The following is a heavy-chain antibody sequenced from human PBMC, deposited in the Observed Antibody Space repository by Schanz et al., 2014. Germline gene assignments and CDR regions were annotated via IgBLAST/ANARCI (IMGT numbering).Heavy chain of an antibody. J-gene: IGHJ6*03. CDR3: ARPSDSSWCMDV. V-gene: IGHV3-23*01. CDR2: IVGGGGRT. Sequence: EVQLLESGGGLVRPGGSLRLSCAASGFTFSSFTMNWVRQAPGKGLEWVSSIVGGGGRTYYADSVKGRFTISRDNSKNTRYLQMNSLRVEDTAVYYCARPSDSSWCMDVWGKGATVTVSS. D-gene: IGHD2-15*01. CDR1: GFTFSSFT.